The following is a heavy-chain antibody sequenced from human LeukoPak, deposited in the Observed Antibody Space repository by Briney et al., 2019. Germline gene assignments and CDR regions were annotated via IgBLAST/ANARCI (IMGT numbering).Heavy chain of an antibody. CDR1: GYTFTSYG. CDR3: ARVRSATSNYDFRSVDY. CDR2: ISSYNGNT. Sequence: ASVKVSCKASGYTFTSYGISWVRQAPGQGLEWMGWISSYNGNTNYAQKLQVRVTMTTDTSTSTAYMELRSLRSDDTAVYYCARVRSATSNYDFRSVDYWGQGTLVTVSS. D-gene: IGHD3-3*01. J-gene: IGHJ4*02. V-gene: IGHV1-18*01.